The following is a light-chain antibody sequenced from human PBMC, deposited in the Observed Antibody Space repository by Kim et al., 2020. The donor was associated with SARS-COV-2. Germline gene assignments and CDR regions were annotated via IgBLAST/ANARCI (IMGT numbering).Light chain of an antibody. CDR3: QQRSNWPPLYT. J-gene: IGKJ2*01. Sequence: PGEIATPSCRASQSVSSYLAWYQQKPGQAPRLLIYDASNRATGIPARFSGSGSGTDFTLTISSLEPEDFAVYYCQQRSNWPPLYTFGQGTKLEI. CDR2: DAS. V-gene: IGKV3-11*01. CDR1: QSVSSY.